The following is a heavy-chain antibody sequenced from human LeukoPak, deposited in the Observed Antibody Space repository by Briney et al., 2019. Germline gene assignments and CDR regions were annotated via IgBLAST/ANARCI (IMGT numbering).Heavy chain of an antibody. CDR3: ASVPPAYSGSYLYYGMDV. J-gene: IGHJ6*02. Sequence: PSETLSLTCAVYGGSFSGYYWSWIRQPPGKGLEWIGEINHSGSTNYNPSLKSRVTISVDTSKNQFSLKLSSVTAADTAVYYCASVPPAYSGSYLYYGMDVWGQGTTVTVSS. D-gene: IGHD1-26*01. CDR2: INHSGST. CDR1: GGSFSGYY. V-gene: IGHV4-34*01.